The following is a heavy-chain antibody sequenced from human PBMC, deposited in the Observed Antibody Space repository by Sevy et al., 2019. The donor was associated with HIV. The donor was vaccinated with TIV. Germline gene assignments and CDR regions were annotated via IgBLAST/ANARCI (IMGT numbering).Heavy chain of an antibody. CDR2: ISGSGGST. CDR1: GFTFSSYA. J-gene: IGHJ4*02. Sequence: GGSLRLSCAASGFTFSSYAMSWVRQAPGKGLEWVSGISGSGGSTYYADSVKGRFTISRDNSKNTLYLQMNSLRAEDTAVYNCAKERGVPWGAYYFDYWGQGTLVTVSS. V-gene: IGHV3-23*01. CDR3: AKERGVPWGAYYFDY. D-gene: IGHD1-1*01.